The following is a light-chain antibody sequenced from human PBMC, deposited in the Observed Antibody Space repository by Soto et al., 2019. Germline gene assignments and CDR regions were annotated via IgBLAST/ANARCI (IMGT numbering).Light chain of an antibody. CDR3: AAGDDALSVFYV. CDR1: SSNIGSNY. J-gene: IGLJ1*01. V-gene: IGLV1-47*01. CDR2: RNN. Sequence: QSVLTQPPSASGTPGQRVTISCSGSSSNIGSNYVYWYQQLPGTAPKLLIYRNNQRPSGVPDRFSGSKSGTSASLAISGLRSEDGADFYCAAGDDALSVFYVSGPGTK.